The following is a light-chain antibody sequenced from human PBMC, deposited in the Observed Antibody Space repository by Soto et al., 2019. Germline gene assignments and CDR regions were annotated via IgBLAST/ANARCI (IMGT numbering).Light chain of an antibody. CDR2: AAS. V-gene: IGKV1-8*01. Sequence: AIRMTQSPSSLSASTGDRVTITCRASQGISSYLAWYQQKPGKAPKLLIYAASTLQSGVPSRFSGSGSGTDFTLTISCLQSEDFATYYFQQYYSYPQPFGQGTKVEIK. CDR3: QQYYSYPQP. CDR1: QGISSY. J-gene: IGKJ1*01.